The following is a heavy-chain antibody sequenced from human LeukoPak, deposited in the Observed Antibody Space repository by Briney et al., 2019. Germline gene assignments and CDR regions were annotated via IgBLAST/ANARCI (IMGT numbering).Heavy chain of an antibody. CDR2: ISWNSGSI. CDR1: GFTFDDYA. V-gene: IGHV3-9*03. J-gene: IGHJ3*02. Sequence: GGSLRLSCAASGFTFDDYAMHWVRQAPGKGLEWVSGISWNSGSIGYADSVKGRFTISRDNANNSLYLQMNSLRAEDMALYYCAKVSRSDAFDIWGQGTMVTVSS. CDR3: AKVSRSDAFDI.